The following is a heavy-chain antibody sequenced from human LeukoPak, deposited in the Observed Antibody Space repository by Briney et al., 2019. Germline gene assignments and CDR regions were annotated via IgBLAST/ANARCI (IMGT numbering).Heavy chain of an antibody. D-gene: IGHD6-13*01. Sequence: PSETLSLTCTVSGSLSSYYWSWIRQPLGKGLEWIGYIYYSGSTNYNPSLKSRVTISVDTSKNQFSLKLSSVTAADTAVYYCARGGSSWPFDYWGQGTLVTVSS. J-gene: IGHJ4*02. CDR3: ARGGSSWPFDY. V-gene: IGHV4-59*01. CDR1: GSLSSYY. CDR2: IYYSGST.